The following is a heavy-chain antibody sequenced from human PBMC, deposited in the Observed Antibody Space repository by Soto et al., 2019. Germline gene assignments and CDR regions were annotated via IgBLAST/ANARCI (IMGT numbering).Heavy chain of an antibody. J-gene: IGHJ4*02. CDR1: GFSLTTSGVG. V-gene: IGHV2-5*02. Sequence: QITLKESGPTRVRPTQTLALTCTFSGFSLTTSGVGVGWIRKTPGKALEWLAVIYWDDDKRYSPSLKSRLTITKDTNKSQVVLTLADMDPVDTATYFCAHRGYMYGNWDHGYFDYWGQGTLVTVSS. CDR3: AHRGYMYGNWDHGYFDY. D-gene: IGHD5-18*01. CDR2: IYWDDDK.